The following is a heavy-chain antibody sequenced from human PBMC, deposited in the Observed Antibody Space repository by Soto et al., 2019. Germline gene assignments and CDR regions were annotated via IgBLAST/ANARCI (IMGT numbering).Heavy chain of an antibody. Sequence: QVQLQESGPGLVKPSQTLSLTCTVSGGSISSGGYYWSWIRQHPGKGLEWIGYIYYSGSTYYNPSLKSRVTIAVDTSKNQFSLKLSSVTAADTAMYYCAREGLRGHIYYGMDVCGQGTTVTVSS. CDR2: IYYSGST. J-gene: IGHJ6*02. D-gene: IGHD4-17*01. CDR3: AREGLRGHIYYGMDV. V-gene: IGHV4-31*03. CDR1: GGSISSGGYY.